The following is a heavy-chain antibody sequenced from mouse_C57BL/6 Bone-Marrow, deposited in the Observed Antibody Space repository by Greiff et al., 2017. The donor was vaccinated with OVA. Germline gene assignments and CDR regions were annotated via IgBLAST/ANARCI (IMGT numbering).Heavy chain of an antibody. J-gene: IGHJ3*01. V-gene: IGHV1-22*01. D-gene: IGHD2-4*01. CDR3: ARNYEYDEVAY. CDR2: INPNNGGT. CDR1: GYTFTDYN. Sequence: VKLQQSGPELVKPGASVKMSCKASGYTFTDYNMHWVKQSHGKSLEWIGYINPNNGGTSYNQKFKGKATLTVNKSSSTAYMELRSLTSEDSAVYYCARNYEYDEVAYWGQGTLVTVSA.